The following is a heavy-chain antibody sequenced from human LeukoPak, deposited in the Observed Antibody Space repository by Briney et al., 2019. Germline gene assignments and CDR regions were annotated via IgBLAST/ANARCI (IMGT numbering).Heavy chain of an antibody. CDR2: IDSDGSST. CDR1: GFTFSSYW. Sequence: GSLRLSCAASGFTFSSYWMHWVRQAPGKGLVCVSRIDSDGSSTIYADSVKGRFTISRDKAKNTLYVQMNSLRAEDTAVYYCARGGTWGTFDYWGQGTLVTVSS. J-gene: IGHJ4*02. CDR3: ARGGTWGTFDY. V-gene: IGHV3-74*01. D-gene: IGHD7-27*01.